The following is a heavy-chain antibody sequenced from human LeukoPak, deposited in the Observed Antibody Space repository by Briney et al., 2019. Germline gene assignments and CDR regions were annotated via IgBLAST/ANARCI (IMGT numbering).Heavy chain of an antibody. J-gene: IGHJ4*02. CDR1: GGTFSSYA. V-gene: IGHV1-69*13. Sequence: SVKVSCKASGGTFSSYAISWVRQAPGQGLEWMGGIIPIFGTANYAQKFQGRVTITADESTSTAYMELSSLRSEDTAVYYCARDSAGHYYGSGSYFQPVYWGQGTLVTVSS. D-gene: IGHD3-10*01. CDR3: ARDSAGHYYGSGSYFQPVY. CDR2: IIPIFGTA.